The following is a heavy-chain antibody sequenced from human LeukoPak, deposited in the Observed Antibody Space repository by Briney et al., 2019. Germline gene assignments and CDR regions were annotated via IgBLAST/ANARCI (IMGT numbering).Heavy chain of an antibody. CDR3: ARALWIAAAGIDY. D-gene: IGHD6-13*01. J-gene: IGHJ4*02. CDR1: GGSFSGYY. V-gene: IGHV4-34*01. Sequence: KPSETLSLTCAVYGGSFSGYYWSWIRQPRGKGLEWIGEINHSGSTNYNPSLKSRVTISVDTSKNQFSLKLSSVTAADTAVYYCARALWIAAAGIDYWGQGTLVTVSS. CDR2: INHSGST.